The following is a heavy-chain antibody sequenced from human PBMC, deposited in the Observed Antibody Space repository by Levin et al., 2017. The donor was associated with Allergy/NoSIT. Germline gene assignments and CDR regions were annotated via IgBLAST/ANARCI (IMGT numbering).Heavy chain of an antibody. J-gene: IGHJ3*02. Sequence: GGFLRLSCAASGFTFSSSGMHWVRQAPGKGLEWVTVIWSNGINKYYADSVKGRFTNSRDNSKNTLFLQMNSLRVEDTAVYYCVRERGPFDGFDIWGQGTMVTVSS. V-gene: IGHV3-33*01. D-gene: IGHD3-10*01. CDR1: GFTFSSSG. CDR3: VRERGPFDGFDI. CDR2: IWSNGINK.